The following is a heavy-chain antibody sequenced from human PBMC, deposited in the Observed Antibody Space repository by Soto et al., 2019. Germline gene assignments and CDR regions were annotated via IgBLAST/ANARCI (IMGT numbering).Heavy chain of an antibody. Sequence: PSETLSLTCAVYGGSFSGYYWSWIRQPPGKGLEWIGEINHSGSTNYSPSLKSRVTISVDTSKNQFSLKLSSVTAADTAVYYCARGSHGSGSFSYYYYYGMDVWGQGTTVT. CDR2: INHSGST. CDR1: GGSFSGYY. CDR3: ARGSHGSGSFSYYYYYGMDV. D-gene: IGHD3-10*01. V-gene: IGHV4-34*01. J-gene: IGHJ6*02.